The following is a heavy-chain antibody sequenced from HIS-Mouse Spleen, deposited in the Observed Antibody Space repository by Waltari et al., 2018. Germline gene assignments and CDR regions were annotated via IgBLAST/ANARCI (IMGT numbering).Heavy chain of an antibody. CDR3: ARGTIFGVVINAFDI. V-gene: IGHV1-2*02. D-gene: IGHD3-3*01. CDR2: INPNSGGT. CDR1: GYTFTGYY. Sequence: QVQLVQSGAEVKKPGASVKVSCKASGYTFTGYYMHWVRQAPGQGLEWMGWINPNSGGTNYAQKFQGRVTMTRDTSISTAYMELSRLRSDDTAVYYCARGTIFGVVINAFDIWGQGTMVTVSS. J-gene: IGHJ3*02.